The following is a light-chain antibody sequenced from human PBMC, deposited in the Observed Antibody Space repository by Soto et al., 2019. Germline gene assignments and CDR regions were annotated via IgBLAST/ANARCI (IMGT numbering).Light chain of an antibody. J-gene: IGLJ2*01. V-gene: IGLV2-14*01. CDR2: DVS. CDR3: SSYTSSSTLAV. Sequence: QSALTQPASVSGSPGQSITISCTGTSSDVGGYNYVSWYQQHPGKAPKLMIYDVSNRPSGVSNRFSGSKSGNTASLTISGLQAEDEADYYCSSYTSSSTLAVFGGGPMLTVL. CDR1: SSDVGGYNY.